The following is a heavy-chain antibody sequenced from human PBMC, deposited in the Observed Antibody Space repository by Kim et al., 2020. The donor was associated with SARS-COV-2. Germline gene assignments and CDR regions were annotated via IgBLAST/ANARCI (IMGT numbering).Heavy chain of an antibody. V-gene: IGHV2-5*02. CDR1: GFSLSTSGVG. J-gene: IGHJ1*01. CDR3: AHAFSPGSSWPPAEYFQH. CDR2: IYWDDDK. D-gene: IGHD6-13*01. Sequence: SGPTLVKPTPTLTLTCTFSGFSLSTSGVGVGWIRQPPGKALEWLALIYWDDDKRYSPSLKSRLTITKDTSKNQVVLTMTNMDPVDTATYYCAHAFSPGSSWPPAEYFQHWGQGTLVTVSS.